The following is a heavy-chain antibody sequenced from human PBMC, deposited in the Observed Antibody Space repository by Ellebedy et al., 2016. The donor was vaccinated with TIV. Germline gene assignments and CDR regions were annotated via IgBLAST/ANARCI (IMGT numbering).Heavy chain of an antibody. J-gene: IGHJ4*02. V-gene: IGHV3-21*01. CDR3: ARDEPYCGGDCYSGAWDY. D-gene: IGHD2-21*01. CDR2: ISSSSSYI. CDR1: GFTFSSYS. Sequence: GGSLRLXXAASGFTFSSYSMNWVRQAPGKGLEWVSSISSSSSYIYYADSLKGRFTISRDNAKNSLYLQMNSLRAEDTAVYYCARDEPYCGGDCYSGAWDYWGQGTLVTVSS.